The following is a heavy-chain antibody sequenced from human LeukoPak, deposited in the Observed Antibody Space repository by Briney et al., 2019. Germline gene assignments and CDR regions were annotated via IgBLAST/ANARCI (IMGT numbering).Heavy chain of an antibody. CDR1: GFTFSNYA. CDR3: AKDLGYCSVASCFFDY. D-gene: IGHD2-15*01. J-gene: IGHJ4*02. CDR2: ISGNVGST. V-gene: IGHV3-23*01. Sequence: GGSLRLSCAASGFTFSNYAMTWVRQAPGKGLEWVSTISGNVGSTYYADSVKGRFTISRDNSKNTLYLQMNSPRAEDTAVYYCAKDLGYCSVASCFFDYWGQGTLVTVSS.